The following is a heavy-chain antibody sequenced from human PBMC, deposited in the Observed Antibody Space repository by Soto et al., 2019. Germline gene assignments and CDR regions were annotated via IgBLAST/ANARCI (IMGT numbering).Heavy chain of an antibody. V-gene: IGHV3-48*02. D-gene: IGHD2-21*02. CDR2: ISSSRDKT. Sequence: LVESGGDLVYPGGSLRLSCVGSGFSFSDHSMNWVRQAPGKGLQWVSYISSSRDKTYYADSVKGRFTVSRDNAKNALFLQMNSLRDDDTATYFCARLPKGSLVTAWGQGTRVTVSS. CDR1: GFSFSDHS. CDR3: ARLPKGSLVTA. J-gene: IGHJ4*02.